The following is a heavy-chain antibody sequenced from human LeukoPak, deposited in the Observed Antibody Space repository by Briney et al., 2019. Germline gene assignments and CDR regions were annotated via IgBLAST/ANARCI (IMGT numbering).Heavy chain of an antibody. Sequence: SETLSLTCTVSGGSISSYYWSWIRQPPGKGLEWIGYIYYSGSTNYNPSLKGRVTISVDTSKNQFSLKLSSVTAADTAVYYCARDKVNDSSGYYHAFDIWGQGTMVTVSS. CDR3: ARDKVNDSSGYYHAFDI. J-gene: IGHJ3*02. V-gene: IGHV4-59*01. CDR2: IYYSGST. D-gene: IGHD3-22*01. CDR1: GGSISSYY.